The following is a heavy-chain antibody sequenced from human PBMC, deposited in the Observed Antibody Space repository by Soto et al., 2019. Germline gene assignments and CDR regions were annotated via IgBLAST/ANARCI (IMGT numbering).Heavy chain of an antibody. CDR2: ISGSGVST. CDR3: AKGLGAGNSGGYPFDS. CDR1: GFTLSSYV. Sequence: GGSLRLSCAASGFTLSSYVMHWVRQAPGKGLEWVSAISGSGVSTYYADSMKGRFTISRDNPRNMLSLQMNSLRAEDTAVYYCAKGLGAGNSGGYPFDSWGQGTLVTVSS. J-gene: IGHJ4*02. D-gene: IGHD4-4*01. V-gene: IGHV3-23*01.